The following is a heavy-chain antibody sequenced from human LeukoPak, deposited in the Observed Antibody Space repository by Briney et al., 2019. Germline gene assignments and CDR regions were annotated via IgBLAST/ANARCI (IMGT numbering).Heavy chain of an antibody. Sequence: SETLSLTCAVYGGSFSGYYWSWIRQPPGKGLEWIGEINHSGSTNYNPSLKSRVTISVDTSKNQFSLKLSSVTAADTAVYYCARGQYYYDSSGYYNYFDYWGQGTLVTVSS. CDR2: INHSGST. V-gene: IGHV4-34*01. CDR3: ARGQYYYDSSGYYNYFDY. J-gene: IGHJ4*02. D-gene: IGHD3-22*01. CDR1: GGSFSGYY.